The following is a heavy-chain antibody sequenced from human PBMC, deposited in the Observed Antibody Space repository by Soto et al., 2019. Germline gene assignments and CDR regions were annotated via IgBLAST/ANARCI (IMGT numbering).Heavy chain of an antibody. Sequence: PSETLSRTCAVSGGFISSYYWSWIRQLPGKGLEWIGYIYYSGSTNYNPSLKSRVTISVDTSKNQFSLKLSSVTAADTAVYYCARAPPRLRFLEWLLYRPGWYFYYWGQGTLVTVSS. CDR1: GGFISSYY. V-gene: IGHV4-59*01. CDR2: IYYSGST. D-gene: IGHD3-3*01. CDR3: ARAPPRLRFLEWLLYRPGWYFYY. J-gene: IGHJ4*02.